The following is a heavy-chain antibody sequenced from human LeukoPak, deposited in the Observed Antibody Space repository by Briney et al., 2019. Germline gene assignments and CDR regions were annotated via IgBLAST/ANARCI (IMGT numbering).Heavy chain of an antibody. CDR1: GGSISSYY. Sequence: PSETLSLTCTVSGGSISSYYWSWIRQPPGKGLEWIGYIYYSGSTNYNPSLKSRVTISVDTSKNQFSLKLSSVTAADTAVYYCARRSSYSILNPDAFDIWGQGTMVTVSS. J-gene: IGHJ3*02. CDR3: ARRSSYSILNPDAFDI. V-gene: IGHV4-59*08. D-gene: IGHD6-13*01. CDR2: IYYSGST.